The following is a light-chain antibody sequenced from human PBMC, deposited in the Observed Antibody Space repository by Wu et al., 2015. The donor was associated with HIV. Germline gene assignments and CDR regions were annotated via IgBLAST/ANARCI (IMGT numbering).Light chain of an antibody. CDR3: QXSDTFPFSFGGGPRWT. V-gene: IGKV1-8*01. CDR1: QDVGTY. J-gene: IGKJ1*01. Sequence: AIQLAQSPSSLSASTGDTVTIACRASQDVGTYLSWYQQRPGRPPKLLIYAASTLESRVPSRFSGSGSGTQFSLTISCLQSEDFATYFCQXSDTFPFSFGGGPRWT. CDR2: AAS.